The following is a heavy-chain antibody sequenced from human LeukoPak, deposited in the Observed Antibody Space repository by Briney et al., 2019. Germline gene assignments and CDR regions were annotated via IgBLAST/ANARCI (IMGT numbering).Heavy chain of an antibody. J-gene: IGHJ5*02. CDR3: ARQFIVGDFGWFDP. CDR1: GYSFANYW. Sequence: GESLKISCKGSGYSFANYWIGWVRQMPGKGLEWLGGIYPADSLTRYSPSFQGQVTISADKSISTAYLQWSSLKASDSAMYYCARQFIVGDFGWFDPWGQGTLVTVSS. V-gene: IGHV5-51*01. D-gene: IGHD1-26*01. CDR2: IYPADSLT.